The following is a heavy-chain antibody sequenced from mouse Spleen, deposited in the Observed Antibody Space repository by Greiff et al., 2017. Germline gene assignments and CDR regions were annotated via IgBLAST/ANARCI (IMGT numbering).Heavy chain of an antibody. CDR1: GYTFTDYY. CDR2: INPNNGGT. V-gene: IGHV1-26*01. D-gene: IGHD3-1*01. Sequence: VQLQQSGPELVKPGASVKISCKASGYTFTDYYMNWVKQSHGKSLEWIGDINPNNGGTSYNQKFKGKATLTVDKSSSTAYMELRSLTSEDSAVYYCARRGYWWYFDVWGTGTTVTVSS. CDR3: ARRGYWWYFDV. J-gene: IGHJ1*03.